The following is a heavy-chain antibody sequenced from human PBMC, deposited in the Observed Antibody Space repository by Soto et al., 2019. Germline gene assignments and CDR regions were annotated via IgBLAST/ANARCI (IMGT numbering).Heavy chain of an antibody. CDR3: VWSGSARGYLQR. CDR2: ISDSGGST. J-gene: IGHJ1*01. V-gene: IGHV3-23*01. Sequence: CVTLRLPCSASGITFNNYAMNWVRQPPGKGLEWVSAISDSGGSTYYADSVKGRFTIPRDNSQNARHLQMNSLRADDTAVYYCVWSGSARGYLQRWGQGTRVTVGS. CDR1: GITFNNYA. D-gene: IGHD3-3*01.